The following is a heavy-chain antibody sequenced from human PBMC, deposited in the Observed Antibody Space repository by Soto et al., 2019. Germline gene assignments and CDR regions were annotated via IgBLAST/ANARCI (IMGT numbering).Heavy chain of an antibody. J-gene: IGHJ4*02. Sequence: PGGSLRLSCAASGFTFSDYSMNWVRQAPGKGLEWVSYIRSSGNTIYYADSVRGRFTISRDSAENSLYLQMNSLRVEDTAVYCCAREGSSRSYYYDYWGQGTLVTVSS. CDR2: IRSSGNTI. CDR3: AREGSSRSYYYDY. CDR1: GFTFSDYS. D-gene: IGHD6-13*01. V-gene: IGHV3-48*01.